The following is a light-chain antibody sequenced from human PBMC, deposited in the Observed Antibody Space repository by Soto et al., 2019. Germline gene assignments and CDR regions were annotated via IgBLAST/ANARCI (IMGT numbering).Light chain of an antibody. J-gene: IGLJ1*01. CDR2: EGS. CDR1: SSDVGSYNL. V-gene: IGLV2-23*03. Sequence: QSVLTQPASVSGSPGQSITISCTGTSSDVGSYNLVSWYQQHPGKAPKLMIYEGSKRPSGVSNRFSGPKSGNTASLTISGLQAEDEADYYCCSYAGSSTFFYVFGTGTKVTVL. CDR3: CSYAGSSTFFYV.